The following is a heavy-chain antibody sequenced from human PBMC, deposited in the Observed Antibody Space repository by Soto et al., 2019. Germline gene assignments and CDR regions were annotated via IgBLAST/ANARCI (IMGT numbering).Heavy chain of an antibody. CDR1: GFTFSSYS. Sequence: PGWSLRLSCAASGFTFSSYSMNWVRQAPGKGLEWVSSISSSSSYIYYADSVKGRFTISRDNAKNSLYLQMNSLRAEDTAVYYCARGPRSTMVRVVDAFDIWGQGTTVTVS. CDR2: ISSSSSYI. J-gene: IGHJ3*02. D-gene: IGHD3-10*01. V-gene: IGHV3-21*01. CDR3: ARGPRSTMVRVVDAFDI.